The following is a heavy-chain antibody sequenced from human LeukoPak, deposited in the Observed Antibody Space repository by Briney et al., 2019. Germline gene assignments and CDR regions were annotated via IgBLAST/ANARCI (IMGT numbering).Heavy chain of an antibody. Sequence: GGSLRLSCAASGFTFSGYWMSWVRQAPGRGLEWVATIWYDGSNKNYADSVKGRFTVSRDNSKNTLFLQMSSLRADDAAVYYCARDDGPNDYWGQGTLVTVSS. J-gene: IGHJ4*02. V-gene: IGHV3-33*08. D-gene: IGHD4/OR15-4a*01. CDR2: IWYDGSNK. CDR3: ARDDGPNDY. CDR1: GFTFSGYW.